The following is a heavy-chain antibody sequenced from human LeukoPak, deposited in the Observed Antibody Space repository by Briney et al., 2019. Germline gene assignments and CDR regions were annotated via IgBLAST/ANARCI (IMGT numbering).Heavy chain of an antibody. CDR1: GYSISSGYY. J-gene: IGHJ4*02. CDR3: ARDFSYHVSGSYSHFDY. D-gene: IGHD3-10*01. Sequence: SETLSLTCTVSGYSISSGYYWGWIRQPPGKGLEWIGSIYHSGSTYYNPSLKSRVTISVDTSKNQFSLKLSSVTAADTAVYYCARDFSYHVSGSYSHFDYWGQGILVTVSS. V-gene: IGHV4-38-2*02. CDR2: IYHSGST.